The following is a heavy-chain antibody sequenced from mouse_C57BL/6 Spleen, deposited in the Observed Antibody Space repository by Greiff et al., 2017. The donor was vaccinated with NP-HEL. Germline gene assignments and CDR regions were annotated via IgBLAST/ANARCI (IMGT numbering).Heavy chain of an antibody. CDR3: ARRKPLYGSSYDYAMDY. Sequence: QVQLKQPGAELVKPGASVKMSCKASGYTFTSYWITWVKQRPGQGLEWIGDIYPGSGSTNYNEKFKSKATLTVDTSSSTAYLQLSSLTSEDSAVYYCARRKPLYGSSYDYAMDYWGQGTSVTVSS. CDR2: IYPGSGST. CDR1: GYTFTSYW. J-gene: IGHJ4*01. D-gene: IGHD1-1*01. V-gene: IGHV1-55*01.